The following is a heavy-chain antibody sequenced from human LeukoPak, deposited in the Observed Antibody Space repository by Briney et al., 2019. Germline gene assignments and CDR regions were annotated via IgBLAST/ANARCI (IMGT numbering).Heavy chain of an antibody. CDR3: ARSKSYSSGWTDFDC. CDR1: GFTFSSHD. J-gene: IGHJ4*02. D-gene: IGHD6-19*01. CDR2: IGTAGNT. Sequence: GGSLRLSCAASGFTFSSHDMHWVRQPTGKGLEWVSVIGTAGNTYSTDSVKGRFTISRVNAKNSLCLQMDNLRAEDTAVYYCARSKSYSSGWTDFDCWGQGTLVTVSS. V-gene: IGHV3-13*01.